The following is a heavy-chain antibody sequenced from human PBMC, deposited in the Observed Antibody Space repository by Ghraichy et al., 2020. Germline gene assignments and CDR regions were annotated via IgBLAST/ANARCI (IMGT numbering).Heavy chain of an antibody. CDR1: GGSIREYY. V-gene: IGHV4-59*01. Sequence: ESLNISCTVSGGSIREYYWSWIRQAPGKGLEWVGYIYQSGTTHYNLSLKSRVTISIDTSKNQFSLKLRSVTAADAAVYFCARDDSIGAGPFDVWGQGAMVTVSS. CDR2: IYQSGTT. CDR3: ARDDSIGAGPFDV. D-gene: IGHD2/OR15-2a*01. J-gene: IGHJ3*01.